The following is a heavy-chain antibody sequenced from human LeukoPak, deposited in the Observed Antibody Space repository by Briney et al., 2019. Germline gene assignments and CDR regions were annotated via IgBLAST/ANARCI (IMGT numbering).Heavy chain of an antibody. V-gene: IGHV1-3*01. Sequence: ASVKVSCKTSGYTFTSYTIHWVRQAPGQRLEWLGWINVGKGNTKYSQKFQGRVTITRDTSASTAYMELSSLRSEDRAVYYCARDMYYGSGSYNYFDYWGQGTLVTVSS. CDR2: INVGKGNT. J-gene: IGHJ4*02. CDR3: ARDMYYGSGSYNYFDY. CDR1: GYTFTSYT. D-gene: IGHD3-10*01.